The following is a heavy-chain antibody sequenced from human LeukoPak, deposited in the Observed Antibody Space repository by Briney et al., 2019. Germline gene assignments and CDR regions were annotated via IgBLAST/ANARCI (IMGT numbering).Heavy chain of an antibody. J-gene: IGHJ1*01. V-gene: IGHV1-46*01. CDR3: ARVGVSGRIAAAGTHFQH. Sequence: GASVKVSCKASGYTFTSYYMHWVRQAPGQGLEWMGIINPSGGSTGYAQKFQGRVTMTRDTSTSTVYMELSSLRSEDTAVYYCARVGVSGRIAAAGTHFQHWGQGTLVTVSS. D-gene: IGHD6-13*01. CDR1: GYTFTSYY. CDR2: INPSGGST.